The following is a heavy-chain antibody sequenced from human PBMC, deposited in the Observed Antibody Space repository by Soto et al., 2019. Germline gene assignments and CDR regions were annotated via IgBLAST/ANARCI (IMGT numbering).Heavy chain of an antibody. J-gene: IGHJ6*02. V-gene: IGHV3-23*01. CDR3: AKDRETYYYYYGMDA. Sequence: GGSLRLSCAASGFTFSSYAMSWVRQAPGKGLEWVSAISGSGGSTYYADSVKGRFTISRDNSKNTLYLQMNSLRAEDTAVHYCAKDRETYYYYYGMDAWGQGTTVTVSS. CDR2: ISGSGGST. D-gene: IGHD1-26*01. CDR1: GFTFSSYA.